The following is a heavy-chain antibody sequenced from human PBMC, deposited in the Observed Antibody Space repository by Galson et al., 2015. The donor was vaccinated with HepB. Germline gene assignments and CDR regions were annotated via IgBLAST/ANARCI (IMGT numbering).Heavy chain of an antibody. D-gene: IGHD1-26*01. CDR2: ISSPGGGT. CDR1: GFTFNNYA. CDR3: TKDHSESSYRLADAFDT. J-gene: IGHJ3*02. Sequence: SLTLSCAASGFTFNNYAMSWVRQAPGRRPEWLAIISSPGGGTYYAGSVRGRFTISKDNSRATVFLQMNSLRVEDTALYYCTKDHSESSYRLADAFDTWGQGTMVTVSS. V-gene: IGHV3-23*01.